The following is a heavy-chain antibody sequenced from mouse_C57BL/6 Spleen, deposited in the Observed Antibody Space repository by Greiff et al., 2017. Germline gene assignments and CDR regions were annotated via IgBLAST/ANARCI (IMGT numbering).Heavy chain of an antibody. CDR1: GYTFTSYW. CDR2: IYPSDSET. J-gene: IGHJ1*03. Sequence: VQLQQPGAELVRPGSSVKLSCKASGYTFTSYWMDWVKQRPGQGLEWIGNIYPSDSETHYNQKFKDKATLTVDKSSSTAYMQLSSLTSEDSAVDYCARGCDSGNGIYLYFDGWGTGTTVTVSS. D-gene: IGHD2-1*01. CDR3: ARGCDSGNGIYLYFDG. V-gene: IGHV1-61*01.